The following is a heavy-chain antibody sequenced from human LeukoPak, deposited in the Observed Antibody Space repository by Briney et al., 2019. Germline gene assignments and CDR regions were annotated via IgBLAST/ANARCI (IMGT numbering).Heavy chain of an antibody. CDR2: ISYDGSNK. V-gene: IGHV3-30*01. CDR3: ARYLRITGTWFDP. J-gene: IGHJ5*02. Sequence: GGSLRLSCAASGFTFSSYAMHWVRQAPGKGLEGVAVISYDGSNKYYADSVKGRFTISRDNSKNTLYLQMNSLRAEDTAVYYCARYLRITGTWFDPWGQGTLVTVSS. D-gene: IGHD1-20*01. CDR1: GFTFSSYA.